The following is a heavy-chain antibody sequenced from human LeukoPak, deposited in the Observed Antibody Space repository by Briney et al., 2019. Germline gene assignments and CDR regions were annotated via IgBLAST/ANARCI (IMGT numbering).Heavy chain of an antibody. J-gene: IGHJ4*02. CDR2: FSDTGGYT. Sequence: GGSLRLSCAASGFTFSSYEMNRVRQAPGKGLDWVSSFSDTGGYTYYAESVKGRFTISRDNSKNTLYLQMNSLRAEDTAVYYCVKGVYGYSVPFLDSWGQGTLVTVSS. V-gene: IGHV3-23*01. CDR3: VKGVYGYSVPFLDS. CDR1: GFTFSSYE. D-gene: IGHD4-17*01.